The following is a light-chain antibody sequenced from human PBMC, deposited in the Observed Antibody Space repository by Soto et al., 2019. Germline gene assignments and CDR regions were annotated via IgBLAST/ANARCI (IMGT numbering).Light chain of an antibody. CDR3: QQYDKWPLT. V-gene: IGKV3-15*01. J-gene: IGKJ4*01. CDR1: LSVSSS. CDR2: GAS. Sequence: IVMTQSPATLSVSPGERAALSCRASLSVSSSLAWYQQKPGQAPRLLIYGASTRATGVPARFSGSGSGTEFTLTISSLQSEDFAVYYCQQYDKWPLTFGGGTKVDIK.